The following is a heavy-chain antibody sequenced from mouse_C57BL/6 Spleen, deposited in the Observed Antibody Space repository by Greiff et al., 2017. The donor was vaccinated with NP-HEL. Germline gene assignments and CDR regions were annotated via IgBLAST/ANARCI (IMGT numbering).Heavy chain of an antibody. V-gene: IGHV1-22*01. J-gene: IGHJ4*01. CDR2: INPNNGGT. CDR3: ARGRGYAMDY. CDR1: GYTFTDYN. Sequence: VQLKESGPELVKPGASVKMSCKASGYTFTDYNMHWVKQSHGKSLEWIGYINPNNGGTSYNQKFKGKATLTVNKSSSTAYMELRSLTSEDSAVYYCARGRGYAMDYWGQGTSVTVSS.